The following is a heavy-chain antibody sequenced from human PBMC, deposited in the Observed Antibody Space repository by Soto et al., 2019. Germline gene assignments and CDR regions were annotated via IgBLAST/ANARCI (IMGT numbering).Heavy chain of an antibody. V-gene: IGHV3-30-3*01. J-gene: IGHJ3*02. D-gene: IGHD1-26*01. CDR1: GFTFSSYA. CDR2: ISYDGSNK. Sequence: GGSLRLSCAASGFTFSSYAMHWVRQAPGKGLEWVAVISYDGSNKYYADSVKGRFTISRDNSKNTLYLQMNSLRAEDTAVYYCARDRANENDDFDIWGQGTMVTVSS. CDR3: ARDRANENDDFDI.